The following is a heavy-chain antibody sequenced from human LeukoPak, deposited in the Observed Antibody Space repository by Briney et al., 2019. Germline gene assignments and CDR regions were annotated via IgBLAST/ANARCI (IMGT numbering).Heavy chain of an antibody. J-gene: IGHJ4*02. CDR1: GFTFSDYY. CDR3: ARGGIPAVLYYFDY. CDR2: ISSSGSTI. D-gene: IGHD1-14*01. V-gene: IGHV3-11*04. Sequence: GGSLRLSCAASGFTFSDYYMSWIRQAPGKGLEWVSYISSSGSTIYYADSVKGRFTISRDNSKNTLYLQINNLRAEDTAVYYCARGGIPAVLYYFDYWGQGSLVTVSS.